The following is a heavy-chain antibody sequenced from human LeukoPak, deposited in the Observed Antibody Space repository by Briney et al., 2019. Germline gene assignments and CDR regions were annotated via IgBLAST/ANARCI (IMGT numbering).Heavy chain of an antibody. V-gene: IGHV4-59*02. Sequence: SETLSLTCVVSGGSVSGYYWGWIRQPPGRGPEWIGYVYYSGSTNYNPSFKSRITISVDTSRNQFSLQLSSVTAADTAVYYCARIHRYCSGGACYVLDNWGQGTLVAVSS. CDR1: GGSVSGYY. J-gene: IGHJ4*02. CDR2: VYYSGST. CDR3: ARIHRYCSGGACYVLDN. D-gene: IGHD2-15*01.